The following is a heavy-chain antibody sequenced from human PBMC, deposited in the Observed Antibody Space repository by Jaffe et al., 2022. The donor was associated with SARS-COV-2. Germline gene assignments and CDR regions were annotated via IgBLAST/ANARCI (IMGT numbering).Heavy chain of an antibody. Sequence: QVQLVESGGGVVQPGRSLRLSCVASGFTFSDYGMHWVRQAPGKGLEWLAIILHNGKLQYYADSVKGQFIISRDNSKNTLYLQMNSLRPEDTAVYYCVKGNDAGVVYYHYGLDVWGQGTTVTVSS. CDR3: VKGNDAGVVYYHYGLDV. CDR1: GFTFSDYG. V-gene: IGHV3-30*18. D-gene: IGHD2-8*02. CDR2: ILHNGKLQ. J-gene: IGHJ6*02.